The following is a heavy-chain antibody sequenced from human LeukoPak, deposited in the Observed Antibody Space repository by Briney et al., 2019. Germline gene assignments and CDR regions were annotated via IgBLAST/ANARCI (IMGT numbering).Heavy chain of an antibody. CDR2: IITDTGNP. D-gene: IGHD3-10*01. Sequence: ASVKVSCKASGYTLTQHSMNWVRQAPGQGLEWMGWIITDTGNPTYAQGFTGRFVFSVDTSVSTAYLQISSLKAEDTAVYYCASPAVSDAFDIWGQGTMVTVSS. CDR3: ASPAVSDAFDI. V-gene: IGHV7-4-1*02. J-gene: IGHJ3*02. CDR1: GYTLTQHS.